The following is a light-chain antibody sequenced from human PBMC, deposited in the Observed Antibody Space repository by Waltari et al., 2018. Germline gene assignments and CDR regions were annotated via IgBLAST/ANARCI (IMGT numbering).Light chain of an antibody. V-gene: IGKV1-12*01. CDR1: QDISSR. CDR3: QQGGSFPFT. Sequence: DIQMTQSPSSVSASVGDRLTVTCRASQDISSRLAWYQQQPGKAPRLLIYDTSTLQSGVPSRFSGSGSGTDFTLTISSLQPEDSATYSCQQGGSFPFTFGPGTKVNI. CDR2: DTS. J-gene: IGKJ3*01.